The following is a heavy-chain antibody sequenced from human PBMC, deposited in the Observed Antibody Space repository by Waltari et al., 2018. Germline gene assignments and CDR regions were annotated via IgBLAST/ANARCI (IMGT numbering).Heavy chain of an antibody. J-gene: IGHJ4*02. CDR1: GFTFSSYA. V-gene: IGHV3-23*01. D-gene: IGHD1-26*01. CDR3: ATLVGATVFDY. CDR2: ISGRGGRT. Sequence: EVQLLESGGGLVQPGGSLRLSCAASGFTFSSYAMSWVRQAPGKGLEWVSAISGRGGRTYYADSVKGRFTISRDNSKNTLYLQMNSLRAEDTAVYYCATLVGATVFDYWGQGTLVTVSS.